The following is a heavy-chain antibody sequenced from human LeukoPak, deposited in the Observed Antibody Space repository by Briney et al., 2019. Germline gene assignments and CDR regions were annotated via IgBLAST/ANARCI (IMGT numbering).Heavy chain of an antibody. J-gene: IGHJ4*02. D-gene: IGHD3-10*01. CDR3: AKALGPAMVRGVIDY. CDR1: GFTFSTYG. V-gene: IGHV3-30*02. CDR2: IRSDGSIK. Sequence: PGGSLRLSCAASGFTFSTYGMHWVRQAPGTGLEWVAFIRSDGSIKYYADPVKGRFTISRDNSKNTLYLQMNTLRAEDTAVYYCAKALGPAMVRGVIDYWGQGILVTVSS.